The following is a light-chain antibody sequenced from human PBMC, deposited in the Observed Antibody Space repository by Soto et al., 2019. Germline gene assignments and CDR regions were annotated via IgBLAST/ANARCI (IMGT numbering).Light chain of an antibody. V-gene: IGLV1-40*01. CDR3: QSHDSSLSGHVV. CDR1: SSNIGAGYD. J-gene: IGLJ2*01. CDR2: GNS. Sequence: QSVLTQPPSVSGAPGQRVTISCTGSSSNIGAGYDVYWYQQLPGTAPKLLIYGNSNRPSGVPDRFSGSKSGTSASLAITGLQAEDEADYYCQSHDSSLSGHVVFGGGTKVTVL.